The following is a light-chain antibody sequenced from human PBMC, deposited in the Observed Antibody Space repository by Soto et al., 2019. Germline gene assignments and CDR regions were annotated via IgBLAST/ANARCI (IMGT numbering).Light chain of an antibody. CDR2: AAS. V-gene: IGKV1-39*01. J-gene: IGKJ3*01. CDR1: QSISNY. Sequence: DIQMTQSPSSLSASVGERVTIACRASQSISNYLNWYQQKPGKAPKLLIYAASSSQSEVPSRFSGSGSGTDFTLTISSLQPEDIATYYCQQSYITPFTFGPGTKVEIK. CDR3: QQSYITPFT.